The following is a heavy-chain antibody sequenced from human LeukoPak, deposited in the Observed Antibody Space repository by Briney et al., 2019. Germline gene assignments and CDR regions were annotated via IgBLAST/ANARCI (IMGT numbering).Heavy chain of an antibody. CDR3: ARHIGLFGELSEYYFDY. D-gene: IGHD3-10*02. CDR1: GGSISSYY. J-gene: IGHJ4*02. CDR2: IYYSGST. V-gene: IGHV4-59*08. Sequence: PSETLSLTCTVSGGSISSYYWSWIRQPPGKGLEWIGYIYYSGSTNYNPSLKSRVTISVDTSKNQFSLKLSSVTAADTAVYYCARHIGLFGELSEYYFDYWGQGTLVTVSS.